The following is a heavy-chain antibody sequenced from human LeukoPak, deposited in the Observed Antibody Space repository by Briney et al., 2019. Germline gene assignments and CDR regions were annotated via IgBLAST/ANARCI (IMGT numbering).Heavy chain of an antibody. D-gene: IGHD1-7*01. CDR2: IYSGGST. CDR3: ARETTEAFDI. Sequence: GGSLRLSCAASGFTFSSYEMNWVRQAPGKGLEWVSVIYSGGSTYYADSVKGRFTISRDNSKNTLYLQMNSLRAEDTAVYYCARETTEAFDIWGQGTMVTVSS. V-gene: IGHV3-66*01. J-gene: IGHJ3*02. CDR1: GFTFSSYE.